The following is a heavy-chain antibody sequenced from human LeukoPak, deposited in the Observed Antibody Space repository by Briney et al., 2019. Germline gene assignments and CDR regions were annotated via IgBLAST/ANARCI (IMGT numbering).Heavy chain of an antibody. J-gene: IGHJ4*02. CDR2: ISNDGTST. CDR1: GLTFSNYW. D-gene: IGHD2-15*01. CDR3: ARDRVVALSQNFDQ. Sequence: PGGSLRLSCAVSGLTFSNYWMHWVRQAPGKGLVWVSRISNDGTSTDYADFVKGRFTISRDNAKNTLYLQMNSLRAEDTAVYYCARDRVVALSQNFDQWGQGTLVTVSS. V-gene: IGHV3-74*01.